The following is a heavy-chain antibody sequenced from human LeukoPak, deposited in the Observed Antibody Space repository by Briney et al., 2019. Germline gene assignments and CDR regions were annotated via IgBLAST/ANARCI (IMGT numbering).Heavy chain of an antibody. Sequence: GASVKGSSKASGYTFTSDGISWVRQAPGQGLEWMGWIRSYNGNTNYAQKLQGRVTMTTDTSTSTASMESRGLRSDDRDVYDCARDYYDSSGCPFDPRGEAGLVSV. V-gene: IGHV1-18*01. CDR3: ARDYYDSSGCPFDP. CDR1: GYTFTSDG. CDR2: IRSYNGNT. D-gene: IGHD3-22*01. J-gene: IGHJ5*02.